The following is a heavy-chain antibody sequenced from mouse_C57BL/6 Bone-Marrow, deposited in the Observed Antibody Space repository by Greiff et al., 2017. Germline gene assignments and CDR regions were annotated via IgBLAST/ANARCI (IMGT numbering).Heavy chain of an antibody. CDR1: YTFSRRVH. CDR2: GQGLEWIG. V-gene: IGHV1-87*01. J-gene: IGHJ3*01. Sequence: VKLMESGPELARPWASVKISCQAFYTFSRRVHFAIRDTNYWMQWVKQRPGQGLEWIGAIYPGHGDTSYNQKFKGKATLTADKSSSTAYMQLSILTSEDSAVYYCAWGCDGYRPFAYWGQGTLVTVSA. D-gene: IGHD2-3*01. CDR3: SEDSAVYYCAWGCDGYRPFAY.